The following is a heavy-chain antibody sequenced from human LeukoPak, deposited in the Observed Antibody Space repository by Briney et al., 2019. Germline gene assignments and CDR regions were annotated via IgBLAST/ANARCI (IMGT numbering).Heavy chain of an antibody. D-gene: IGHD6-6*01. J-gene: IGHJ4*02. CDR2: IYHSGST. CDR3: ARDPSSSSSEFDY. V-gene: IGHV4-38-2*02. CDR1: GYSISSGYY. Sequence: ETLSLTCTVSGYSISSGYYWGWIRQPPGKGLEWIGSIYHSGSTYYNPSLKSRVTISVDTSKNQFSLKLSSVTAADTAVYYCARDPSSSSSEFDYWGQGTLVTVSS.